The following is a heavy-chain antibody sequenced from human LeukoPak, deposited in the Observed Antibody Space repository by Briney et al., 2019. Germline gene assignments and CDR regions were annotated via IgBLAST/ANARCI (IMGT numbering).Heavy chain of an antibody. CDR1: GGTFSSYA. D-gene: IGHD5-12*01. V-gene: IGHV1-69*01. Sequence: SVKVSCKASGGTFSSYAISRVRQAPGQGLEWMGGIIPIFGTANYAQKFQGRVTITADESTSTAYMELSSLRSEDTAVYYCARPRGYSGYESPFDYWGQGTLVTVSS. CDR2: IIPIFGTA. J-gene: IGHJ4*02. CDR3: ARPRGYSGYESPFDY.